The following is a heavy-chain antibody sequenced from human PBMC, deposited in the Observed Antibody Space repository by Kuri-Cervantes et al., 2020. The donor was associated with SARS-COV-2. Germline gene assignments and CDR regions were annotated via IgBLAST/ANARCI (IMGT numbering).Heavy chain of an antibody. Sequence: LSLTCAASGFTFSSYSMNWVRQAPGKGLEWVSSISSSSSYIYYADSVKGRFTSSRDNAKNTLYLQMNSLRVEDTAVYYCVRGYDILTGNYNGYYYYYGMDVWGQGTTVTVSS. D-gene: IGHD3-9*01. J-gene: IGHJ6*02. V-gene: IGHV3-21*06. CDR3: VRGYDILTGNYNGYYYYYGMDV. CDR1: GFTFSSYS. CDR2: ISSSSSYI.